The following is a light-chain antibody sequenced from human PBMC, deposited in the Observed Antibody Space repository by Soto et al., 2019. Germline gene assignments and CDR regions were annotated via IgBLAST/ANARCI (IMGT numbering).Light chain of an antibody. J-gene: IGKJ5*01. CDR1: QRIDTW. CDR2: DVS. Sequence: IQMTQSPAILSASMGDRVTITCRASQRIDTWLGWYQQKPGTAPKLLIFDVSSLESGVPSRFSGSGSGTEFTLTISSLQPDDFATYYCQQYYSYFITFGQGTLLEIK. V-gene: IGKV1-5*01. CDR3: QQYYSYFIT.